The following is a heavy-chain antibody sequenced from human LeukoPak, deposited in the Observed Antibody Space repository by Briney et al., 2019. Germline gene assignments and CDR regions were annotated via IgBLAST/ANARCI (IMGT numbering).Heavy chain of an antibody. D-gene: IGHD7-27*01. CDR1: GFTFSLFP. CDR3: VRDNWGFDF. V-gene: IGHV3-64D*06. J-gene: IGHJ4*02. CDR2: IGGNGDGA. Sequence: PGGSLRLSCSASGFTFSLFPIHWVRQAPGKGLGYVSVIGGNGDGAYYADSVKGRFTISRDNSKNTVYLQMSSLRLEDTAVYYCVRDNWGFDFWGQGTLVTVSS.